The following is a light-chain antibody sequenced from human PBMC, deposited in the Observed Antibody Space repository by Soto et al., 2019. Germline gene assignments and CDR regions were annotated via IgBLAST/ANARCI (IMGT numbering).Light chain of an antibody. CDR1: SSDVGAYKY. CDR2: EVS. J-gene: IGLJ1*01. Sequence: QSALTQPASVSGSPGQSITISCTGTSSDVGAYKYVSWYQQHPGKAPKLMIYEVSNRPSGVSNRFSGSKSGNTASVTISGLQAEDEADYYCSSYTSTNTQVFGNGTKVTV. CDR3: SSYTSTNTQV. V-gene: IGLV2-14*01.